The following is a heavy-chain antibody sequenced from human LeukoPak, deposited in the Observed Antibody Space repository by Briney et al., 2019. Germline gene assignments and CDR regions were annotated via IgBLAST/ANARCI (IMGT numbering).Heavy chain of an antibody. D-gene: IGHD6-19*01. J-gene: IGHJ4*02. V-gene: IGHV1-69*13. CDR2: IIPIFGTA. CDR1: GGTFSSYA. Sequence: SVKVSCKASGGTFSSYAISWVRQAPGQGLEWMGGIIPIFGTANYAQKFQGRVTITADESTSTAYMELSSLRSEDTAVYYCASSPGREWLVKGDYWGREPWSPSPQ. CDR3: ASSPGREWLVKGDY.